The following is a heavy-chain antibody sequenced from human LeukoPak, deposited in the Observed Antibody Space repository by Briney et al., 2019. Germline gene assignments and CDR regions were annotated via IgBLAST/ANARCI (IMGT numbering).Heavy chain of an antibody. D-gene: IGHD2-15*01. CDR2: IDPSGGST. Sequence: GASVKVSCKTSGYTFTSYYIHWVRQAPGQGLEWMGLIDPSGGSTSYAQNFQGRVTMTRDTSTSTVYMELSSLRAEDTAVYYCARDPNDRYCSGGSCYSRYFDYWGQGTLVTVSS. J-gene: IGHJ4*02. V-gene: IGHV1-46*01. CDR3: ARDPNDRYCSGGSCYSRYFDY. CDR1: GYTFTSYY.